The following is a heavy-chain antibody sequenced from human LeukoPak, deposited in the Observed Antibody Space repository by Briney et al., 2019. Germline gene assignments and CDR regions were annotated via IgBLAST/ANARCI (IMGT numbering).Heavy chain of an antibody. J-gene: IGHJ4*02. Sequence: GGSLRLSCAASGFTFSSYWMHWVRQAPGKGLVWVSRINTDGSSTSYADSVKGRFTISRDNAKNTLYLQMNSLRAEDTAVYYCARAFGGSYYYFDYWGQGTLVTVSS. CDR2: INTDGSST. CDR1: GFTFSSYW. CDR3: ARAFGGSYYYFDY. D-gene: IGHD1-26*01. V-gene: IGHV3-74*01.